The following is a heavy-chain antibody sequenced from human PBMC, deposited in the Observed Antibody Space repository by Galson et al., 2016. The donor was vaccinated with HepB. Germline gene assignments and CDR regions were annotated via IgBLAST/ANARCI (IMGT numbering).Heavy chain of an antibody. CDR1: GFAVSGYW. V-gene: IGHV3-74*03. CDR2: SNTDGHRT. CDR3: TRAEGD. Sequence: SLRLSCAASGFAVSGYWMHWVRQAPGQGLVWVSSSNTDGHRTMYAESVKGRFTIAKDNAKNTLYLQMNSLRVECTAVYYCTRAEGDWGQGTLVIVSS. J-gene: IGHJ4*02.